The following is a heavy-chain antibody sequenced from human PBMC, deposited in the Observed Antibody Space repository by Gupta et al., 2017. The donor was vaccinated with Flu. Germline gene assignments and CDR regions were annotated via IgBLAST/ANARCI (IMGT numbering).Heavy chain of an antibody. CDR1: GFTFSSYW. J-gene: IGHJ3*02. CDR3: ATPLNTMIVVVGSDAFDI. D-gene: IGHD3-22*01. V-gene: IGHV3-74*01. Sequence: EVQLVESGGGLVQPGGSLRLSCAASGFTFSSYWMHWVRQAPGKGLVWVSRINSDGSSTSYADSVKGRFTISRDNAKNTLYLQMNSLRAEDTAVYYCATPLNTMIVVVGSDAFDIWGQGTMVTVSS. CDR2: INSDGSST.